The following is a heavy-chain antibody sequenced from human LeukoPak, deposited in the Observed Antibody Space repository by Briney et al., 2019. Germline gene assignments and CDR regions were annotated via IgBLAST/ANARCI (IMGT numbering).Heavy chain of an antibody. Sequence: GGSLRLPCAASGFTFSSYAMSWVRQAPGKGLEWVSAISGSGGSTYYAGSVKGRFTISRDNSKNTLCLQMNSLRAEDTAVYYCTRGIYRPSLTYYFDYWGQGTLVTVSS. V-gene: IGHV3-23*01. CDR2: ISGSGGST. CDR1: GFTFSSYA. CDR3: TRGIYRPSLTYYFDY. J-gene: IGHJ4*02. D-gene: IGHD4-11*01.